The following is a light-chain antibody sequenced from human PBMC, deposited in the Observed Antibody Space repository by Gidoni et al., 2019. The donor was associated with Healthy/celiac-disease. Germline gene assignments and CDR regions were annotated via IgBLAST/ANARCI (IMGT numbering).Light chain of an antibody. V-gene: IGKV3-11*01. Sequence: EIVLTQSPATRSLSPGERATLSCRASQSVSSYLAWYQQTPGQAPRLLIYDASNRATGIPARFSGSGSGTDFTLTISSLEPEDFAVYYCQQRSNWPPTFGQGTKVEIK. J-gene: IGKJ1*01. CDR3: QQRSNWPPT. CDR2: DAS. CDR1: QSVSSY.